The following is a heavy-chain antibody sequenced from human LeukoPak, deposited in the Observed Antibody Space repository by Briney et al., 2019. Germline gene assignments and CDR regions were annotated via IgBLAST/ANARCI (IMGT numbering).Heavy chain of an antibody. D-gene: IGHD2-8*01. J-gene: IGHJ4*02. CDR1: GFTFSSYS. CDR3: ARDGVPSRYFGRNYFDY. CDR2: ISTSSSYI. Sequence: PGGSLRLSCAASGFTFSSYSMSWVRQAPGKGLEWVSSISTSSSYIYYADSVKGRFTISRDNAKNSLYLQMNSLRAEDTALYYCARDGVPSRYFGRNYFDYWGQGTLVTVSS. V-gene: IGHV3-21*01.